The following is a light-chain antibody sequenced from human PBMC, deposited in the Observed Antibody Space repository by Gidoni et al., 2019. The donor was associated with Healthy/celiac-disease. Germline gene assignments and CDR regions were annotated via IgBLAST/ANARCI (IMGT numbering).Light chain of an antibody. Sequence: DIVITQSPPSLPVPSGEPASISCRSGQSLLHSNGYNYLDWYLQKPGQSPQLLIYLGSNRAAGGPDRFSGSGSGTDFTLKISRVEAEDVGVYYCMQALQTPYTFGQGTKLEIK. CDR1: QSLLHSNGYNY. V-gene: IGKV2-28*01. J-gene: IGKJ2*01. CDR2: LGS. CDR3: MQALQTPYT.